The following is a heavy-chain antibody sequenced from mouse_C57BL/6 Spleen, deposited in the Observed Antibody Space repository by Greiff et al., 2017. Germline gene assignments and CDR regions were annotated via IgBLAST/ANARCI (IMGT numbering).Heavy chain of an antibody. Sequence: EVQGVESGGGLVKPGGSLKLSCAASGFTFSSYAMSWVRQTPEKRLEWVATISDGGSYTYYPDNVKGRFTISRDNAKNNLYLQMSHLKSEDTAMYYCAREGDGEFDHWGQGTTLTVSS. CDR1: GFTFSSYA. V-gene: IGHV5-4*01. CDR2: ISDGGSYT. CDR3: AREGDGEFDH. J-gene: IGHJ2*01.